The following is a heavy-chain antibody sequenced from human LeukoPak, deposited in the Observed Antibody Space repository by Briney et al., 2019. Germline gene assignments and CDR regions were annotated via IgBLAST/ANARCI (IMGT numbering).Heavy chain of an antibody. CDR3: ARGLPLAEFDY. J-gene: IGHJ4*02. Sequence: GASVKVSCKASDTFASFAISWVRQAPGQGLEWMGWISAYNGNTNYAQKFQGRVTMTTDTSTSTAYMELSRLRSDDTAVYYCARGLPLAEFDYWGQGTLVTVSS. V-gene: IGHV1-18*01. D-gene: IGHD2-21*02. CDR2: ISAYNGNT. CDR1: DTFASFA.